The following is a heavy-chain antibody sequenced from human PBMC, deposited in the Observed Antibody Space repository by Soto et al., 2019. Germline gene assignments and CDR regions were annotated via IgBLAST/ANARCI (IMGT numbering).Heavy chain of an antibody. CDR3: VTVNLVGAAYYFDY. V-gene: IGHV4-39*07. D-gene: IGHD1-26*01. J-gene: IGHJ4*02. Sequence: SETLSLTCTVSGGSISSSSYYWGWIRQPPGKGLEWIGYVYYSGTTYSHPSLNSRVSISVDTSENQFSLRLTSVTAADTAVYYCVTVNLVGAAYYFDYWGPGTLVTVSS. CDR2: VYYSGTT. CDR1: GGSISSSSYY.